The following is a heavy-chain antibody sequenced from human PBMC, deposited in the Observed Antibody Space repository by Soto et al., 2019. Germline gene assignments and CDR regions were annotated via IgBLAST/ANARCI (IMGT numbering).Heavy chain of an antibody. Sequence: SETLSLTCTVSGGSISRGAYYWCWIRQHPGKGLEWIGYIYYSGSTYYNPSLKSRVTISVDTSKNQFSLKLSSVTAADTAVYYCARDRLVPHYYYSSGPLSRMAVSGQRTT. J-gene: IGHJ6*02. CDR1: GGSISRGAYY. CDR2: IYYSGST. V-gene: IGHV4-31*03. D-gene: IGHD3-22*01. CDR3: ARDRLVPHYYYSSGPLSRMAV.